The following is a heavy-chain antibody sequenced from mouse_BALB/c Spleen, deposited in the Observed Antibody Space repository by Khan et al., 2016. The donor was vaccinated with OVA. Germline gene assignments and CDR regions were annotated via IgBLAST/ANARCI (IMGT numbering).Heavy chain of an antibody. J-gene: IGHJ2*01. V-gene: IGHV3-2*02. D-gene: IGHD1-1*01. CDR1: GYSITSGYA. Sequence: EVQLVESGPGLVKPSQSLSLTCTVTGYSITSGYAWNCIRQFPGNKLEWMGYISYSGVTGYTPSLKSRISITRDTAKNQFFLQLNSVTTEDTATYFCARGNYYGYYMDIWGQGTTLTVSS. CDR3: ARGNYYGYYMDI. CDR2: ISYSGVT.